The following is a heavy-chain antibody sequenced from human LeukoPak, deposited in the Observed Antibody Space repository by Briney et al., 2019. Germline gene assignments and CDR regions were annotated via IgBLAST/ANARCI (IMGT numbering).Heavy chain of an antibody. D-gene: IGHD3-10*01. J-gene: IGHJ4*02. CDR1: GFTFSSYG. Sequence: GGSLRLSCSASGFTFSSYGMHWVRQAPGKGLEWVAVRWYDGSNKYYADSVKGRFTISRDNSKNTLYLQMNSLRAEDTAVYYCAAGLWFGELSVSPFDYWGQGTLVTVSS. CDR3: AAGLWFGELSVSPFDY. V-gene: IGHV3-33*01. CDR2: RWYDGSNK.